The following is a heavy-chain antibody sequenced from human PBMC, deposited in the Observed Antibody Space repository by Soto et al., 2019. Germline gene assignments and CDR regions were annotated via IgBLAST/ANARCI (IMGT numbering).Heavy chain of an antibody. CDR1: AFTFNRFW. D-gene: IGHD2-15*01. CDR2: ITGDGRYT. J-gene: IGHJ6*02. CDR3: ARHMGGAMDV. Sequence: VQLVESGGGLVQPGGSLRLSCAASAFTFNRFWMHWVRLVPGKGLVWVSRITGDGRYTSYADSVKGRFTISRDNANNTLYLHMNSLRGEDTAVYYCARHMGGAMDVWGQGTTVTVSS. V-gene: IGHV3-74*01.